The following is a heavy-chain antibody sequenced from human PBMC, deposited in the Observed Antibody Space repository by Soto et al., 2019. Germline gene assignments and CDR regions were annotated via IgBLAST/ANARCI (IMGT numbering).Heavy chain of an antibody. CDR2: IKSKTDGGTT. CDR3: TTDPVTMIVVVPSSG. D-gene: IGHD3-22*01. CDR1: GFTFSSYA. Sequence: GGSLRLSCAASGFTFSSYAMNWVRQAPGKGLEWVGRIKSKTDGGTTDYAAPVKGRFTISRDDSKNTLYLQMNSLKTEDTAVYYCTTDPVTMIVVVPSSGWGQGTLVTVS. V-gene: IGHV3-15*07. J-gene: IGHJ4*02.